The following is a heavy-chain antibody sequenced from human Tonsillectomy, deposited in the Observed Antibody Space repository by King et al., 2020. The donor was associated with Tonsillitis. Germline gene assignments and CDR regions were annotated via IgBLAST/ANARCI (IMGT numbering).Heavy chain of an antibody. CDR3: ARGLFDWLAY. Sequence: EMQLVQSGAEVKKPGESLKISCKGSGYTFYNYWIAWVRQMPGKGLEWMGIIYPGDSETRYSPSFQGQVTMSVDKSISTAYLQWSSLKASDTAMYYCARGLFDWLAYWGQGTLVTVSS. D-gene: IGHD3-9*01. J-gene: IGHJ4*02. V-gene: IGHV5-51*03. CDR1: GYTFYNYW. CDR2: IYPGDSET.